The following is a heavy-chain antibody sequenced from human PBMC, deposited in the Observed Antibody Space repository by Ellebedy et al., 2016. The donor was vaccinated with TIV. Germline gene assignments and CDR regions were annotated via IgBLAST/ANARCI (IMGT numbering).Heavy chain of an antibody. CDR1: GFTFSSYG. CDR2: ISYDGSNK. Sequence: GEPLKISCAASGFTFSSYGMHWVRQAPGKGLEWVAVISYDGSNKYYADSVKGRFTISRDNSKNTLYLQMNSLRAEDTAVYYCATVTTTFDYWGQGTLVTVSS. D-gene: IGHD4-11*01. J-gene: IGHJ4*02. CDR3: ATVTTTFDY. V-gene: IGHV3-30*03.